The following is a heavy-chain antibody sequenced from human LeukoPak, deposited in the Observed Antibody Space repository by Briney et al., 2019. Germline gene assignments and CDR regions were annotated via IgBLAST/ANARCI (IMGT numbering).Heavy chain of an antibody. CDR3: ARDHYYDSSGYYGLNAFDI. V-gene: IGHV4-59*01. J-gene: IGHJ3*02. CDR1: DGSINGYY. D-gene: IGHD3-22*01. CDR2: IYYTGST. Sequence: SETLSLTCTVSDGSINGYYWSWIRQSPGKGLESLGYIYYTGSTNYNPSLKSRVTMSVDTSRNQFFLRLSSVTAADTAVYYCARDHYYDSSGYYGLNAFDIWGQGTMVTVSS.